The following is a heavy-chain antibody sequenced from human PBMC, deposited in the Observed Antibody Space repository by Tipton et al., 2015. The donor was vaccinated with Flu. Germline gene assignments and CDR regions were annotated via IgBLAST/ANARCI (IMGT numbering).Heavy chain of an antibody. V-gene: IGHV3-33*01. CDR1: GFTFSSYG. J-gene: IGHJ4*02. D-gene: IGHD6-19*01. CDR2: MWFDGSNK. CDR3: AREWLDYYFDY. Sequence: SGFTFSSYGMHWVRQAPAKGLEWVAGMWFDGSNKYYADSVKGRFTISRDNSKNTLYLQMDSLRAEDTAVYSCAREWLDYYFDYWGQGTLVTVSS.